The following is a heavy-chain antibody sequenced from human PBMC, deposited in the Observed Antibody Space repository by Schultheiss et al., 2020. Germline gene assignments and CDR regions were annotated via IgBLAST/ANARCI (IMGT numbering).Heavy chain of an antibody. CDR2: ISWNSGSI. Sequence: GGSLRLSCAASGFTFSIYDMHWVRQAPGKGLEWVSGISWNSGSIGYADSVKGRFTISRDNAKNSLYLQMNSLRAEDTALYYCAKTGGYASRPFDYWGQGTLVTVSS. J-gene: IGHJ4*02. CDR3: AKTGGYASRPFDY. D-gene: IGHD5-12*01. CDR1: GFTFSIYD. V-gene: IGHV3-9*01.